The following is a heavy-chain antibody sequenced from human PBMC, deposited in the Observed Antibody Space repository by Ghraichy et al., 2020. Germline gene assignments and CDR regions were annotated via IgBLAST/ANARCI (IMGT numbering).Heavy chain of an antibody. D-gene: IGHD6-13*01. Sequence: CAASGFTFSRYDMHWVRQSTGKGLEWVSGVDTAGDPYYPGSVKGRFTISRENAKNSLYLQMNSLSAGDTAVYYCAREIAVPGFWYFDLWGRGTLVTVSS. CDR3: AREIAVPGFWYFDL. CDR1: GFTFSRYD. J-gene: IGHJ2*01. V-gene: IGHV3-13*05. CDR2: VDTAGDP.